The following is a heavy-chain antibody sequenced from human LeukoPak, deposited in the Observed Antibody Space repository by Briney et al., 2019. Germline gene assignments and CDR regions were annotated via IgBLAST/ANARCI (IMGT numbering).Heavy chain of an antibody. Sequence: SSETLSLTCTVSGGSISSYYWSWIRQPPGKGLEWSGYIYYSGSTNYNPSLKSRVTISVDTSKNQFSLKLSSVTAADTAVYYCARTRGFLESYFDYWGQGTLVTVSS. V-gene: IGHV4-59*08. CDR2: IYYSGST. CDR3: ARTRGFLESYFDY. D-gene: IGHD3-3*01. J-gene: IGHJ4*02. CDR1: GGSISSYY.